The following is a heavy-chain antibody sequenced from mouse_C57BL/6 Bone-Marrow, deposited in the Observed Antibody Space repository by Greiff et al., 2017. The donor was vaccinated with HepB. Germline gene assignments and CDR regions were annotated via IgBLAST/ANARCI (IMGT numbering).Heavy chain of an antibody. D-gene: IGHD2-2*01. J-gene: IGHJ2*01. CDR2: ISNGGGST. CDR3: ARNYGYDDYFDY. V-gene: IGHV5-12*01. Sequence: EVKVIESGGGLVQPGGSLKLSCAASGFTFSDYYMYWVRQTPEKRLEWVAYISNGGGSTYYPDTVKGRFTISRDNAKNNLYLQMSHLKSEDTAMYYCARNYGYDDYFDYWGQGTTLTVSS. CDR1: GFTFSDYY.